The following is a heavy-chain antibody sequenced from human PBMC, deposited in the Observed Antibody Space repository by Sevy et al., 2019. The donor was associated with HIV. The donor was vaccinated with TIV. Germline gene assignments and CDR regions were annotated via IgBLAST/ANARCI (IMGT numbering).Heavy chain of an antibody. J-gene: IGHJ4*02. V-gene: IGHV1-24*01. CDR3: ATDKDADYCSGYYHGYFDY. CDR1: GYTLTELS. D-gene: IGHD3-3*01. Sequence: ASVKVSCKVSGYTLTELSMHWVRQAPGKGLEWMGGFDPEDGETIYAQKFQGRVTMTEDTSTDIAYMELSSMRSEDMAVYYCATDKDADYCSGYYHGYFDYWGQGTLVTVSS. CDR2: FDPEDGET.